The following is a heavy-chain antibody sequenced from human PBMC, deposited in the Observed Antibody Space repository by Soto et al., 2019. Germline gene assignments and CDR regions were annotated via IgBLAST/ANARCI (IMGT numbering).Heavy chain of an antibody. CDR2: IYYSGST. Sequence: SETLSLTCTVSGGSISSSSYYWGWIRQPPGKGLEWIGSIYYSGSTYYNPSLKSRVTISVDTSKNQFSLKLSSVTAADTAVYYCARSLSGWTRYNWFDPWGQGTLVTVSS. D-gene: IGHD6-19*01. CDR1: GGSISSSSYY. V-gene: IGHV4-39*01. J-gene: IGHJ5*02. CDR3: ARSLSGWTRYNWFDP.